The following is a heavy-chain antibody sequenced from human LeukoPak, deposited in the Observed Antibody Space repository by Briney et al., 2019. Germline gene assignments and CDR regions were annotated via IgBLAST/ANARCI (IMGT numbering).Heavy chain of an antibody. Sequence: SQTLSLTCAISGDSVSSDSSAWSWIRQSPSRGLEWLGRAYYRSEWYITYAVSVKGRITINPDTSRNQFSLQLNSVTPEDTAVYYCARNYRPDFDCWGQGTLVTVSS. V-gene: IGHV6-1*01. D-gene: IGHD3-16*02. CDR1: GDSVSSDSSA. CDR3: ARNYRPDFDC. J-gene: IGHJ4*02. CDR2: AYYRSEWYI.